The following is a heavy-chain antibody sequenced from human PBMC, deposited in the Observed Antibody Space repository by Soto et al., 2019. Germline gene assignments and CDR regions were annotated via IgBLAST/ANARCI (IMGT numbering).Heavy chain of an antibody. CDR1: GFTFTSSA. CDR3: AASAAKYYDFWSGYYPYYYYGMDV. J-gene: IGHJ6*02. CDR2: IVVGSGNT. D-gene: IGHD3-3*01. V-gene: IGHV1-58*01. Sequence: ASVKVSCKASGFTFTSSAVQWVRQARGQRLEWIGWIVVGSGNTNYAQKFQERVTITRDMSTSTAYMELSSLRSEDTAVYYCAASAAKYYDFWSGYYPYYYYGMDVWGQGTTVTVS.